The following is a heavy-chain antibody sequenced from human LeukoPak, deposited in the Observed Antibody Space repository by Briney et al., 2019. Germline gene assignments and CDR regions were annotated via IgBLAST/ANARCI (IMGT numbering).Heavy chain of an antibody. Sequence: GGSLRLSCAASGLTFNNYWMSWVRQAPGKGLEWVANIKQDGSGTNYVDSVKGRFTISRDNAKNSLYLQMSSLKAEDTAVYYCARDWAVTPRCFDLWGRGTLVTVSS. J-gene: IGHJ2*01. CDR2: IKQDGSGT. CDR1: GLTFNNYW. CDR3: ARDWAVTPRCFDL. V-gene: IGHV3-7*01. D-gene: IGHD4-17*01.